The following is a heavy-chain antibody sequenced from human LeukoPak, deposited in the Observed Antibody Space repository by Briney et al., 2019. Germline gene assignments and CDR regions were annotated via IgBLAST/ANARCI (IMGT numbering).Heavy chain of an antibody. Sequence: HPGGSLRLSCAASGFTFSTYTMHWVRQAPGKGLEWVAVTSHDDTDKNHADSVKGRFTISRDNSKNTLYLQMNSLRAEDTAVYYCARSGYCGGDCWGYFDYWGQGTLVTVSS. CDR3: ARSGYCGGDCWGYFDY. CDR1: GFTFSTYT. J-gene: IGHJ4*02. CDR2: TSHDDTDK. D-gene: IGHD2-21*01. V-gene: IGHV3-30-3*01.